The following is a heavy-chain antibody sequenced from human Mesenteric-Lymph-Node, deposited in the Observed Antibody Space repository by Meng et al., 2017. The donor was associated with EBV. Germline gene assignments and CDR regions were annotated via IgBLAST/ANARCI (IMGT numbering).Heavy chain of an antibody. J-gene: IGHJ5*02. Sequence: GPVSQVGPGLLKPSGTLSLTCAVYGGSFSDYYWTWIRQPPGKGLEWIGEVNHAGTTIYNPSLESRVTISVDTSKNQFSLKLTSVTAADTAVYFCAALGSFASSIDPWGQGTLVTVSS. CDR1: GGSFSDYY. D-gene: IGHD3-16*01. CDR2: VNHAGTT. V-gene: IGHV4-34*01. CDR3: AALGSFASSIDP.